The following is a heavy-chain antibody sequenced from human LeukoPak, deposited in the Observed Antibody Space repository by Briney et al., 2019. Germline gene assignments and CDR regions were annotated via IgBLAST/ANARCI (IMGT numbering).Heavy chain of an antibody. CDR1: GGSISSGNYY. CDR3: ARAWFGESAYTFDY. V-gene: IGHV4-31*03. D-gene: IGHD3-10*01. CDR2: MYYRGST. J-gene: IGHJ4*02. Sequence: SQTLSLTCTVSGGSISSGNYYWSWIRQHPGKGLEWIGYMYYRGSTYYNPSLKSRVTISVDTSKNQFSLKLSSVTAADTAVYYCARAWFGESAYTFDYWGQGTLVTVSS.